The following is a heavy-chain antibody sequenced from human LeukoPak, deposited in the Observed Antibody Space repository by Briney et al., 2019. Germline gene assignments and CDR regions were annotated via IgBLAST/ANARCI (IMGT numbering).Heavy chain of an antibody. D-gene: IGHD3-22*01. CDR1: GASISSYY. CDR2: IYYSGST. Sequence: SETLSLTCTVSGASISSYYWSWIRQPPGKGLEWIGYIYYSGSTNYNPSLKSRVPISVDTPKNQFSLRLSSVTAADTAVYYCARHRYYYDSSGYYYQPWGQGTLVTVSS. V-gene: IGHV4-59*01. CDR3: ARHRYYYDSSGYYYQP. J-gene: IGHJ5*02.